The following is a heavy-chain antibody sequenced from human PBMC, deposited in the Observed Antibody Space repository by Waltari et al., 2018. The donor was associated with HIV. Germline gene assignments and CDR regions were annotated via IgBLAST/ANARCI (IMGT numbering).Heavy chain of an antibody. CDR1: GGASTGHS. D-gene: IGHD3-10*01. V-gene: IGHV1-69*08. CDR2: VIPVAGTA. Sequence: QVQLEESGAEGKKPESSVTISCTASGGASTGHSFNWVRQAPGQGLEWMGRVIPVAGTANKAQRFQDRVTITADKITTTVYMELRSLRLDDTAMYDCASARETMGVDFDSGGQGPPVTV. CDR3: ASARETMGVDFDS. J-gene: IGHJ4*02.